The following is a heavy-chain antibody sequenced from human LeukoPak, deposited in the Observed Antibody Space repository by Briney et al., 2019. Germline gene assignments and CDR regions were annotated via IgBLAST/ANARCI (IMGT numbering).Heavy chain of an antibody. CDR1: GFTFRSYA. J-gene: IGHJ6*04. D-gene: IGHD3-10*02. Sequence: GGSLRLSCAASGFTFRSYAMSWVRRAPGKGLEWVSAISGSGGSTYYADSVKGRFTISRDNAKNSLYLQMNSLRAEDTAVYYCAELGITMIGGVWGKGTTVTISS. V-gene: IGHV3-23*01. CDR3: AELGITMIGGV. CDR2: ISGSGGST.